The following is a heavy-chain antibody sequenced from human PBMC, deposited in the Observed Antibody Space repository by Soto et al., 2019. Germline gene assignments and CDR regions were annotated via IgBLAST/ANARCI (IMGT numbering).Heavy chain of an antibody. Sequence: QVQLIQSGAEVKKPGSSVKDSCKASGGTFSSYALIWVRQAPGQGLEWMGGIVPIFGTSNYAQNFQGRVTISADESTTTAYMELSSLRSEDTAVYYCASQSAVTGGIWYFDLWGRGTLVTVSS. CDR1: GGTFSSYA. CDR2: IVPIFGTS. J-gene: IGHJ2*01. CDR3: ASQSAVTGGIWYFDL. D-gene: IGHD6-19*01. V-gene: IGHV1-69*01.